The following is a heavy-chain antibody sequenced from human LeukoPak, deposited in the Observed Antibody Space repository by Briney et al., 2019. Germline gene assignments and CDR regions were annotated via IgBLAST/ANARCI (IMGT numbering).Heavy chain of an antibody. CDR1: GFTFSSYW. CDR2: IKQDGSEK. Sequence: GGSLRLSCAASGFTFSSYWMSWVRQAPGKGLEWVANIKQDGSEKYYVDSVKGRFTISRDNAKNSLYLQMNSLRAEDTAVYYCARDLEGSGWTYAFDIWGQGTMVTVSS. V-gene: IGHV3-7*01. D-gene: IGHD6-19*01. CDR3: ARDLEGSGWTYAFDI. J-gene: IGHJ3*02.